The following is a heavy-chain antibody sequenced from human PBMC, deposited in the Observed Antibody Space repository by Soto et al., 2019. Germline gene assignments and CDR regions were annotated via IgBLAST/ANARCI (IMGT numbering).Heavy chain of an antibody. Sequence: GGSLRLSCAASGFTFSNAWMSWVRQAPGKGLEWVGRIKSKTDGGTTDYAAPVKGRFTISRDESKNTLYLQMNSLKTEDTAVYYCTTGKNYYGSGSYYYYYGMDVWGQGTTVTVSS. CDR1: GFTFSNAW. J-gene: IGHJ6*02. D-gene: IGHD3-10*01. CDR3: TTGKNYYGSGSYYYYYGMDV. V-gene: IGHV3-15*01. CDR2: IKSKTDGGTT.